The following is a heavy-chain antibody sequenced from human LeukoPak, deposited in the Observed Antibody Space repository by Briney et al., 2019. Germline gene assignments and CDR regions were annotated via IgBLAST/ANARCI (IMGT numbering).Heavy chain of an antibody. D-gene: IGHD3-9*01. J-gene: IGHJ4*02. CDR2: IWYDGSNK. Sequence: GGSLRLSCAASGFTFSSYGMHWVRQAPGKGLEWVAVIWYDGSNKYYADSVKGRFTISRDNSKNTQYLQMNSLRAEDTAVYYCARGSDISPHDYFYYWGQGTLVTVSS. CDR3: ARGSDISPHDYFYY. CDR1: GFTFSSYG. V-gene: IGHV3-33*01.